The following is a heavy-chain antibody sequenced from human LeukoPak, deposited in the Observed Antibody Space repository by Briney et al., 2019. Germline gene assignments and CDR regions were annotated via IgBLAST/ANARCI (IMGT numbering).Heavy chain of an antibody. CDR1: RFTFSDFY. CDR3: ARHARVAGFDY. J-gene: IGHJ4*02. D-gene: IGHD6-19*01. V-gene: IGHV3-11*04. CDR2: ISNSGTTI. Sequence: GGSLRLSCAASRFTFSDFYMSWIRQAPGKGLEWISYISNSGTTIYYADSVKGRFTISRDNAKNSLYLQMNSLSAEDTAVYYCARHARVAGFDYWGLGTLVTVSS.